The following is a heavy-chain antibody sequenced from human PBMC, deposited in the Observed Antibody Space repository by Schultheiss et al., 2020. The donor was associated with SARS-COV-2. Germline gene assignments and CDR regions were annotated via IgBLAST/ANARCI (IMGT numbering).Heavy chain of an antibody. CDR1: GFTFDDYA. Sequence: GGSLRLSCAASGFTFDDYAMHWVRQAPGKGLEWVSSISWNSDRIAYVDSVKGRFTISRDNAKNSLYLQMNSLRAEDTAVYYCARGLGIAVAGADYWGQGTLVTVAS. CDR3: ARGLGIAVAGADY. CDR2: ISWNSDRI. D-gene: IGHD6-19*01. V-gene: IGHV3-9*01. J-gene: IGHJ4*02.